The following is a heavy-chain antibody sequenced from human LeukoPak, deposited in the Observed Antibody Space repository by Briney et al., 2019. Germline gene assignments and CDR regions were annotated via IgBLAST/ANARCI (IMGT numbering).Heavy chain of an antibody. CDR1: GFTFSDYY. CDR2: ISSSGSTI. J-gene: IGHJ6*03. D-gene: IGHD2-2*01. CDR3: ASNYCSSTSCYYYMDV. Sequence: GGSLRLSCAASGFTFSDYYMSWIRQAPGKGLEWVSYISSSGSTIYYADSVKGRFTISRDNAKNSLYLQMDSLRAEDTAVYYCASNYCSSTSCYYYMDVWGKGTTVTVSS. V-gene: IGHV3-11*04.